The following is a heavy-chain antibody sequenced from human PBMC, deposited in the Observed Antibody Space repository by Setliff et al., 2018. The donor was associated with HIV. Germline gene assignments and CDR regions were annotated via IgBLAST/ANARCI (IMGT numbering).Heavy chain of an antibody. Sequence: PSETLSLTCTVSGASSSSHYWSWIRQPAGKGLEWIGHISTSGTTKYNPSLKSRVTISVDTSKNQFSLKLSSVTAADTAVYYCARDPTGGAARFDYWGQGTLVTVSS. J-gene: IGHJ4*02. CDR1: GASSSSHY. D-gene: IGHD6-6*01. CDR2: ISTSGTT. V-gene: IGHV4-4*07. CDR3: ARDPTGGAARFDY.